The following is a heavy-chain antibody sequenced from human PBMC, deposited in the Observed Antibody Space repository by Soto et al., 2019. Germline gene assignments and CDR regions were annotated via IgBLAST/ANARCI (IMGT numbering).Heavy chain of an antibody. V-gene: IGHV1-8*01. J-gene: IGHJ5*02. D-gene: IGHD6-13*01. CDR1: GYTFTSYD. Sequence: ASVKVSCKASGYTFTSYDINWVRQATGQGLEWMGWMNPNSGNTGYAQKFQGRVTMTRDTSTSTVYMELSSLRSEDTAVYYCARESSIAASINWFDPWGQGTLVTVSS. CDR3: ARESSIAASINWFDP. CDR2: MNPNSGNT.